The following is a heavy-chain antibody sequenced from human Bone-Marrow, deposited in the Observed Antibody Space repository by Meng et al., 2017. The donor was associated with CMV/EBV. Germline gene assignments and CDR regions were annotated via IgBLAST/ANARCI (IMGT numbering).Heavy chain of an antibody. Sequence: VQLQQWGAGLLKPSETLSLTCAVYGGSFSGYYWSWIRQPPGKGLEWIGSIYYSGSTYYNPSLKSRVTISVDTSKNQLSLKLSSVTAADTDVYYCARGGWFDPWGQGTLVTVSS. J-gene: IGHJ5*02. CDR1: GGSFSGYY. CDR2: IYYSGST. V-gene: IGHV4-34*01. CDR3: ARGGWFDP.